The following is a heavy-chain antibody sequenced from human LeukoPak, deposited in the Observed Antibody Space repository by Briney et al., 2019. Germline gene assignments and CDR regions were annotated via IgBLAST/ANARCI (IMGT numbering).Heavy chain of an antibody. CDR3: ARDPGYYDSSGYFDY. V-gene: IGHV4-59*01. CDR2: IYYSGST. CDR1: GASISSYY. J-gene: IGHJ4*02. Sequence: SETLSLTCTVSGASISSYYWSWIRQPPGKGLEWIGYIYYSGSTNYNPSLKSRVTTSVDTSKNQFSLKLSSVTAADTAVYYCARDPGYYDSSGYFDYWGQGTLVTVSS. D-gene: IGHD3-22*01.